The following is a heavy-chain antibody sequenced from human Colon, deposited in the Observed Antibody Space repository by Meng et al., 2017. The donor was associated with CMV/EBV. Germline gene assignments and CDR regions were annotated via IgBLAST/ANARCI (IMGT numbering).Heavy chain of an antibody. CDR3: ARGSSWGRLDY. CDR2: VSGTGGNS. J-gene: IGHJ4*02. V-gene: IGHV3-23*01. D-gene: IGHD7-27*01. Sequence: GGSLRLSCAASGFTFTSYAMSWVRQAPGKGLEWVSAVSGTGGNSYYADSVKGRFTISRDNSKNTLYLQMNSLRAEDTAVYYCARGSSWGRLDYWGQGTLVTVSS. CDR1: GFTFTSYA.